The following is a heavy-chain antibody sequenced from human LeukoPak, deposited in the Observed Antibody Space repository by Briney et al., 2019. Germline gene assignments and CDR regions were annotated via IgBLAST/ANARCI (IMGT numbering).Heavy chain of an antibody. Sequence: SVKVSCKVSGYTFSNYAISWVRQAPGQGLEWMGGFIPIFGTAIYAQKFQGRVTITADESTSTAYMELSSLRSEDTAVYYCARSPPITMGREVAVNCFDPWGQGTLVTVSS. V-gene: IGHV1-69*13. D-gene: IGHD3-10*01. CDR3: ARSPPITMGREVAVNCFDP. CDR2: FIPIFGTA. J-gene: IGHJ5*02. CDR1: GYTFSNYA.